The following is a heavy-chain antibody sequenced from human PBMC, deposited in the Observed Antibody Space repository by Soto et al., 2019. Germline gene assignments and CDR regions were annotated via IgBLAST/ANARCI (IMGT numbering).Heavy chain of an antibody. V-gene: IGHV4-30-2*01. J-gene: IGHJ4*02. Sequence: SENLFLTCAVSGGSISSGGYSWSWIRQPPGKGLEWIGDIYHSGSTYYNPSLKSRVTISVDRSKNQFSLKLTSVTAADTAVYYCATAPGPYWGQGTLVTVSS. CDR2: IYHSGST. CDR1: GGSISSGGYS. CDR3: ATAPGPY.